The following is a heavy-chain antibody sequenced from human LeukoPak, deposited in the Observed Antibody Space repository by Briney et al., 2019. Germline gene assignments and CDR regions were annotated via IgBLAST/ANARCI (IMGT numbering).Heavy chain of an antibody. Sequence: PGGSLRLSCAASGFTFDDYAMHWVRQAPGKGLEWVSGISWNSGSIGYADSVKGRFTISRGNAKNSLYLQMNSLRAEDTALYYCAKGGYYYDSSGYLHFDYWGQGTLVTVSS. V-gene: IGHV3-9*01. D-gene: IGHD3-22*01. J-gene: IGHJ4*02. CDR3: AKGGYYYDSSGYLHFDY. CDR1: GFTFDDYA. CDR2: ISWNSGSI.